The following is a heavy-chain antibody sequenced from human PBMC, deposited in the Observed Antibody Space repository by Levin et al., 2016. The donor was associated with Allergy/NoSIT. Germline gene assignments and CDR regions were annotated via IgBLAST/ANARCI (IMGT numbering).Heavy chain of an antibody. Sequence: WIRQPPGKGLEWVGRIKSKTDGGAADYGASVKGRFTISRDDSKNTLYLQMNSLKTEDTAVYYCTTGVVVPAAIGNDAFDIWGQGTMVTVSS. CDR2: IKSKTDGGAA. D-gene: IGHD2-2*02. CDR3: TTGVVVPAAIGNDAFDI. V-gene: IGHV3-15*01. J-gene: IGHJ3*02.